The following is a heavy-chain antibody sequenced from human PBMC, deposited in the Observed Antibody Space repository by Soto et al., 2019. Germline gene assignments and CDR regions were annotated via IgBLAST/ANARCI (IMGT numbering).Heavy chain of an antibody. V-gene: IGHV1-69*13. CDR2: IIPIFGTA. CDR1: GGTFSSYA. J-gene: IGHJ1*01. Sequence: ASVQVSCKASGGTFSSYAISWVRQAPGQGLEWMGGIIPIFGTANYAQKFQGRVTITADESTSTAYMELSSLRSEDTAVYYCASDSYEYFQHWGQGTLVTVSS. CDR3: ASDSYEYFQH.